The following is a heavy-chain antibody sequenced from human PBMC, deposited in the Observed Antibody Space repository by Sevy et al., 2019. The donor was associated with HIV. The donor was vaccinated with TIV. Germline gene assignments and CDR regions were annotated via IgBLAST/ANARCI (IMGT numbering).Heavy chain of an antibody. Sequence: SENLSLPCTVSGDSISSNNWWTWVRQPPGKGLEWIGDMFHAGSANYNPPLQGRVTISVDKSTNHFSLNLFSVTAADTAVYYCARRPQIVVPNQIPPLDYWGPGILVTVSS. D-gene: IGHD2-15*01. CDR1: GDSISSNNW. CDR3: ARRPQIVVPNQIPPLDY. J-gene: IGHJ4*02. CDR2: MFHAGSA. V-gene: IGHV4-4*02.